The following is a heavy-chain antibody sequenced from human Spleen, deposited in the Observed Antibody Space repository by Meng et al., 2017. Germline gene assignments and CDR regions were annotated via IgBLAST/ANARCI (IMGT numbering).Heavy chain of an antibody. Sequence: GESLKISCAASGFTFSSYWMSWVRQAPGKGLEWVANIKQDGSAKYYVDSVKGRFTISRDNAKNSLYLQMNSLRVEDTALYYCASSAASDTAYWGRGTLVTVSS. CDR1: GFTFSSYW. CDR2: IKQDGSAK. V-gene: IGHV3-7*01. J-gene: IGHJ4*02. CDR3: ASSAASDTAY. D-gene: IGHD5-18*01.